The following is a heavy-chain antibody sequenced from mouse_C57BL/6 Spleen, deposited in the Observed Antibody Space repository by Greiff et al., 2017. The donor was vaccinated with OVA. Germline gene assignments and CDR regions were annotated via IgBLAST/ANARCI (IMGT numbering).Heavy chain of an antibody. Sequence: QVQLQQPGAELVKPGASVKMSCKASGYTFTSYWITWVKQRPGQGLEWIGDIYPGSGSTNYNEKFKSKATLTVDTSSSTAYMQLSSLTSEDAAVYYCASGPYSSGYGYWGQGTTLTVSS. V-gene: IGHV1-55*01. CDR2: IYPGSGST. J-gene: IGHJ2*01. CDR3: ASGPYSSGYGY. D-gene: IGHD3-2*02. CDR1: GYTFTSYW.